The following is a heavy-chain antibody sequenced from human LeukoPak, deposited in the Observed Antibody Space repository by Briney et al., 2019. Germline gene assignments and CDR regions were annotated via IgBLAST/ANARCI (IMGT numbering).Heavy chain of an antibody. V-gene: IGHV3-20*01. Sequence: PGGSLRLSCAPSGFTFDDYGVSWVRQVPGKGLEWVSSIDWNGANTGYADSVKGRFTLSRNNAKNSLFLQMNSLRAEDTALYHCARGVGFAAFDFWGQGTMVTVSS. CDR3: ARGVGFAAFDF. CDR1: GFTFDDYG. CDR2: IDWNGANT. J-gene: IGHJ3*01.